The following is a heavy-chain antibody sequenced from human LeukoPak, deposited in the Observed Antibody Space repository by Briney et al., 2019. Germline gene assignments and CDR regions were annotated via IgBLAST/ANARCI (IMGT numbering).Heavy chain of an antibody. CDR2: IYYSGST. CDR1: GGSTSSYY. D-gene: IGHD3-10*01. Sequence: SETLSLTCTVPGGSTSSYYWSWIRQPPGKGLEWIGYIYYSGSTNYNPSLKSRVTISVDTSKNQFSLKLSSVTAADTAVYYCARERVPSYYGSGSPLGVDVWGKGTTVTISS. V-gene: IGHV4-59*12. J-gene: IGHJ6*04. CDR3: ARERVPSYYGSGSPLGVDV.